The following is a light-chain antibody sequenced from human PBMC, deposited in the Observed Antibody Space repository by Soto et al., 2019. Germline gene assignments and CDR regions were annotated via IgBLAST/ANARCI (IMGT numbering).Light chain of an antibody. V-gene: IGKV3-15*01. CDR1: QSVRGN. CDR3: QQYNNWPFIT. Sequence: IVMTPSPATLSVSPGERATLSCRASQSVRGNLAWYQQKPGQSPRLLIYGASSRATGIPVRFSGSGSGTEFTLTISSLQSEDFAVYYCQQYNNWPFITFGQGTRLEIK. J-gene: IGKJ5*01. CDR2: GAS.